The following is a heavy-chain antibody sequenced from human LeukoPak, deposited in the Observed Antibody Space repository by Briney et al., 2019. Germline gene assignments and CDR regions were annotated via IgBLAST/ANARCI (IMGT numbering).Heavy chain of an antibody. D-gene: IGHD2-15*01. CDR3: ALYCSGGSCYSMGGAFDI. Sequence: GGSLRLSCAASGSTFRRYDMSWVRQAPGKGLEWVSAISGNGDSTYYVDSVKGRFTISRDNSKNTLYLQMNSLRAEDTAVYYCALYCSGGSCYSMGGAFDIWGQGTVVTVSS. V-gene: IGHV3-23*01. CDR1: GSTFRRYD. J-gene: IGHJ3*02. CDR2: ISGNGDST.